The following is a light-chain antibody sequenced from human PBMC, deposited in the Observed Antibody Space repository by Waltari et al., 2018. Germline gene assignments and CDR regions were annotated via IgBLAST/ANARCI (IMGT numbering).Light chain of an antibody. CDR2: TAS. CDR1: QSNGRY. CDR3: QQSYSSPHT. J-gene: IGKJ1*01. Sequence: DIQMTQSPSSLSASVGDRVITTCRASQSNGRYLNWYQQKPGKAPKLLIYTASHLQSGVPLRFSGSGSGTDFTLNISSLQPEDFATYYCQQSYSSPHTFGQGTKVEIK. V-gene: IGKV1-39*01.